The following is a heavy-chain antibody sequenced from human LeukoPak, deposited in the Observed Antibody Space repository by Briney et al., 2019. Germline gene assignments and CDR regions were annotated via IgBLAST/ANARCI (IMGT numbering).Heavy chain of an antibody. CDR3: ARVIGCGGDCYPRFDY. Sequence: ASVKDSCKASGYTFPSYVISWVRQAPGQGLEWMGWISAYNGNTNYAQKLQGRVTMTTDTSTSKAYVELRGLRYSDTPVYYCARVIGCGGDCYPRFDYWGQGTLVTVSS. CDR2: ISAYNGNT. D-gene: IGHD2-21*02. V-gene: IGHV1-18*01. J-gene: IGHJ4*02. CDR1: GYTFPSYV.